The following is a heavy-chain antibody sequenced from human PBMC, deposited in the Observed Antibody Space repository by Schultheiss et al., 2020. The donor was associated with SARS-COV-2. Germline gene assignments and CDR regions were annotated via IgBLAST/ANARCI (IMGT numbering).Heavy chain of an antibody. J-gene: IGHJ4*02. V-gene: IGHV3-23*01. CDR1: GFTFSSYW. CDR2: ISGSGGST. D-gene: IGHD3-10*01. CDR3: ASPPGGSGSYGLYYFDY. Sequence: GGSLRLSCAASGFTFSSYWMHWVRQAPGKGLVWVSAISGSGGSTYYADSVKGRFTISRDNSKNTLYLQMNSLRAEDTAVYYCASPPGGSGSYGLYYFDYWGQGTLVTVSS.